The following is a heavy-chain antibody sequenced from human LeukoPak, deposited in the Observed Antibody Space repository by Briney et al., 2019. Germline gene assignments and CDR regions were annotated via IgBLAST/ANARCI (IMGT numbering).Heavy chain of an antibody. V-gene: IGHV1-58*01. Sequence: VASVKVSCKASGFTFTSSAVQWVRQARGQRLEGIGRIVVGSGNTNYAQKFQERVTITRDMSTSTAYMELSSLRSEDTAVYYCAAVGPNYYGSGSADYWGQGTLVTVSS. CDR1: GFTFTSSA. D-gene: IGHD3-10*01. J-gene: IGHJ4*02. CDR2: IVVGSGNT. CDR3: AAVGPNYYGSGSADY.